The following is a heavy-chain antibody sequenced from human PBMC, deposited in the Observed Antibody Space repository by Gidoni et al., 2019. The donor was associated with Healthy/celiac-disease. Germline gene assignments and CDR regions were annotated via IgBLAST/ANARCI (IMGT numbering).Heavy chain of an antibody. CDR3: ARGSVGLGYFDY. D-gene: IGHD1-26*01. Sequence: QVQLQESGPGLVKPSQTLSLTCTVSGGSISSGSYYWSWIRQPAGKGLEWIGRIYTSGSTNYNPSLKSRVTISVDTSKNQFSLKLSSVTAADTAVYYCARGSVGLGYFDYWGQGTLVTVSS. CDR1: GGSISSGSYY. CDR2: IYTSGST. V-gene: IGHV4-61*02. J-gene: IGHJ4*02.